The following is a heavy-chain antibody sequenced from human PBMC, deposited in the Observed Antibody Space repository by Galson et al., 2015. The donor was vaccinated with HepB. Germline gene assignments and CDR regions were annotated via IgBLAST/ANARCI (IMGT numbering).Heavy chain of an antibody. Sequence: SETLSLTCTVSGGSISSHYWSWIRQPPGKGLEWIGHIYYSGSTNYNPSLKSRVTISVDTSKNQFSLKVSSVTAADTAVYYCARVRETAMEHDAFDIWGHGTMVTVSS. CDR1: GGSISSHY. CDR2: IYYSGST. J-gene: IGHJ3*02. V-gene: IGHV4-59*11. CDR3: ARVRETAMEHDAFDI. D-gene: IGHD5-18*01.